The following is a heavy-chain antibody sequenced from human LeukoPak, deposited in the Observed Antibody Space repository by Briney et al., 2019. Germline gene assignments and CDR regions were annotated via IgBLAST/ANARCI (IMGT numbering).Heavy chain of an antibody. D-gene: IGHD3-16*02. V-gene: IGHV4-34*01. J-gene: IGHJ4*02. CDR1: GGSFSGYY. Sequence: SETLSLTCAVYGGSFSGYYWSWIRQPPGKGLEWIGEINHSGSTNYNPSLKSRVTISVDTSKNQFSLNLSSVTAGDTAVYYCARAYDYVWGSYRPEDDYWGQGTLVTVSS. CDR2: INHSGST. CDR3: ARAYDYVWGSYRPEDDY.